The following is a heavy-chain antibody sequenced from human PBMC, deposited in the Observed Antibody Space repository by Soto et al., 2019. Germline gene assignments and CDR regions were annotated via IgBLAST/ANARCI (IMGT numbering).Heavy chain of an antibody. CDR1: GYTFSIYY. Sequence: QVQLVQSGAEVKKPGASGKVSCKASGYTFSIYYMHWVRQAPGQGLEWMGMINPSGGSASYTQKFQGRVTMTRDTSTNTIYMELTSLRSEDTAVYYCARSHYYGSGAYTLDDNWGQGTLVIVSS. J-gene: IGHJ4*02. V-gene: IGHV1-46*03. CDR2: INPSGGSA. D-gene: IGHD3-10*01. CDR3: ARSHYYGSGAYTLDDN.